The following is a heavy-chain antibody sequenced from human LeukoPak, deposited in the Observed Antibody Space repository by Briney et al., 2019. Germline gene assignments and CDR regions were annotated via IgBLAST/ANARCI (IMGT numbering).Heavy chain of an antibody. J-gene: IGHJ6*02. CDR1: GYTFTSYD. CDR2: MNPNSGNT. V-gene: IGHV1-8*01. D-gene: IGHD3-10*01. Sequence: ASVKVSCKASGYTFTSYDINWVRQATGQGLEWMGWMNPNSGNTGYAQKFQGRVTMTRNTSISTAYMELSSLRSEDTAVYYCTRMGRLLWFGELFDAYGMDVWGQGTTVTVSS. CDR3: TRMGRLLWFGELFDAYGMDV.